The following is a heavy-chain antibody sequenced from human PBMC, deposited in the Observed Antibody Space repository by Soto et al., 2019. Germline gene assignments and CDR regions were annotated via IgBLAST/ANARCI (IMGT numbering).Heavy chain of an antibody. CDR2: ISVYNGNT. CDR3: ARARERLERLDY. J-gene: IGHJ4*02. CDR1: GYTFPNYD. D-gene: IGHD1-1*01. Sequence: ASVKVSCKASGYTFPNYDVNWVRQAPGQGLEWMGWISVYNGNTNYAQKLQGRVTMTTDTSMSTAYMELRSLRSDDTAVYYCARARERLERLDYWGQGTLVTVSS. V-gene: IGHV1-18*01.